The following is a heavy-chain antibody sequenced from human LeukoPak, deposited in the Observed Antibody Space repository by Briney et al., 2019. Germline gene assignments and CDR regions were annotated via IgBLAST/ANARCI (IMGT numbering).Heavy chain of an antibody. CDR1: GFTFRGYA. CDR2: IKQDGSEK. V-gene: IGHV3-7*01. CDR3: ARDTGGGYSCYDC. J-gene: IGHJ4*02. Sequence: PGGSLRLSCAASGFTFRGYAMSWVRQAPGKGLEWVANIKQDGSEKYYVDSVKGRFTISRDNAKNSLYLQMNSLRAEDTAVYYCARDTGGGYSCYDCWGQGTLVTVSS. D-gene: IGHD5-18*01.